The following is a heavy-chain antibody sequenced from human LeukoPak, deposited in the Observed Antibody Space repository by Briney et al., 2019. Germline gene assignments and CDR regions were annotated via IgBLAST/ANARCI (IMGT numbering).Heavy chain of an antibody. CDR3: ARITMVRGYYYYGMDV. J-gene: IGHJ6*02. CDR1: GYIYTSYW. Sequence: GESLKISCNSSGYIYTSYWIGWVRQMPGKGLEWMGIIYPGDSDTRYSPSFQGQVTISADKSISTAYLQWSSLKASDTAMYYCARITMVRGYYYYGMDVWGQGTTVTVSS. CDR2: IYPGDSDT. V-gene: IGHV5-51*01. D-gene: IGHD3-10*01.